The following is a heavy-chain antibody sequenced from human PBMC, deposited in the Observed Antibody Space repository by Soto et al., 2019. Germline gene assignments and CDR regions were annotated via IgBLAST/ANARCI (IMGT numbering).Heavy chain of an antibody. V-gene: IGHV1-18*01. D-gene: IGHD3-22*01. CDR3: ARDSGRVGTYYYDSSGSDAFDI. Sequence: ASVKVSCKASGYTFTSYGISWVRQAPGQGLEWMGWISAYNGNTNYAQKLQGRVTMTTDTSTSTAYMELRSLRSDDTAVYYCARDSGRVGTYYYDSSGSDAFDIWGPGTMVTVXS. J-gene: IGHJ3*02. CDR2: ISAYNGNT. CDR1: GYTFTSYG.